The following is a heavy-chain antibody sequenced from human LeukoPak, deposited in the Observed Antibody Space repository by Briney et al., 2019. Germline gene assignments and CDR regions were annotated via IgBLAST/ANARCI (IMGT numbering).Heavy chain of an antibody. CDR1: GFTFSSYT. CDR3: ARALTTLTYEGY. V-gene: IGHV3-21*01. D-gene: IGHD1-1*01. J-gene: IGHJ4*02. Sequence: PGGSLRLSCAASGFTFSSYTMHWVSQAPGKGLEWVSSISGSNSYIFYADSVKGRFTVSRDNAKDSLYLQMNSLRAEDTAVYYCARALTTLTYEGYWGQGTLVTVSS. CDR2: ISGSNSYI.